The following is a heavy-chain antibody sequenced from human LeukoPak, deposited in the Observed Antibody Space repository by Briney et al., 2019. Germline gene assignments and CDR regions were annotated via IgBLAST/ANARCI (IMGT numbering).Heavy chain of an antibody. J-gene: IGHJ4*02. CDR1: GFAFTSYA. CDR3: AKNNFLTGYALYYFDY. D-gene: IGHD3/OR15-3a*01. Sequence: PGGSLRLSCTASGFAFTSYALSWVRQAPGKRLEWVSAISGSGGSTYYADSVKGRFTISRDNFKNTLYLQMNSVRAEDTAVYYCAKNNFLTGYALYYFDYWGRGPLVTVSS. CDR2: ISGSGGST. V-gene: IGHV3-23*01.